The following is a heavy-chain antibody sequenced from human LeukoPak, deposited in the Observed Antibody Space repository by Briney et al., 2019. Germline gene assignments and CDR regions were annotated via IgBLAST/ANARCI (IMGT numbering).Heavy chain of an antibody. D-gene: IGHD4-23*01. V-gene: IGHV3-30-3*01. Sequence: GMSLRLSCAASGFTFSSYAMHWVRQAPGKGLEWVAVISYDGSNKYYADSVKGRFTISRDNSKDTLYLQMNSLRAEDTAVYYCARGRRTVVTPLGGGYFDYWGQGTLVTVSS. CDR2: ISYDGSNK. J-gene: IGHJ4*02. CDR3: ARGRRTVVTPLGGGYFDY. CDR1: GFTFSSYA.